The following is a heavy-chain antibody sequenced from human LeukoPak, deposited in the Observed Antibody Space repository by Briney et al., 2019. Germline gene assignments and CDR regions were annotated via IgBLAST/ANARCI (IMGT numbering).Heavy chain of an antibody. J-gene: IGHJ4*02. D-gene: IGHD4-17*01. Sequence: PGGSLRLSCTVSGFTVSSNSMNWVRQAPGKGLEWVSYISSSSSTIYYADSVKGRFTISRDNAKNSLYLQMNSLRAEDTAVYYCARVFIGDYGDYQFDYWGQGTLVTVSS. CDR1: GFTVSSNS. CDR2: ISSSSSTI. CDR3: ARVFIGDYGDYQFDY. V-gene: IGHV3-48*01.